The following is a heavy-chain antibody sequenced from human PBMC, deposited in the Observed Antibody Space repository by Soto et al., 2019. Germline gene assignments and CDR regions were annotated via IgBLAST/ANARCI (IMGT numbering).Heavy chain of an antibody. CDR3: ARDPGISSGWYYFDY. D-gene: IGHD6-19*01. Sequence: PGRSLRLSCAASGFTFSNHCMTWVLLAPGKGLEWVASVKQDGSEIYYGDSVKGRFTISRDNAKNSLFLQLNSLRAEDTAMYYCARDPGISSGWYYFDYWGQGTLVTVSS. V-gene: IGHV3-7*05. J-gene: IGHJ4*02. CDR2: VKQDGSEI. CDR1: GFTFSNHC.